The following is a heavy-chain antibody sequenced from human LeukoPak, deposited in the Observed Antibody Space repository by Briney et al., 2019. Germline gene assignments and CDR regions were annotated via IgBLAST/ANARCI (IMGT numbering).Heavy chain of an antibody. CDR2: ISSNGGST. D-gene: IGHD4-23*01. J-gene: IGHJ4*02. V-gene: IGHV3-64*01. Sequence: GRSLRLSCAASGFTFSSYAMHWVRQAPGKGLEYVSAISSNGGSTYYANSVKGRFTISRDNSKNTLYLQMGSLRAEDMAVYYCARAGPITTVVTPAYFDYWGQGTLVTVSS. CDR3: ARAGPITTVVTPAYFDY. CDR1: GFTFSSYA.